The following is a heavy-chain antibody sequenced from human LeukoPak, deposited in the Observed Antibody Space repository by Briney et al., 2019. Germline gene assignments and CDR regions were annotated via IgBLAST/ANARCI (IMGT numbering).Heavy chain of an antibody. V-gene: IGHV3-30*18. D-gene: IGHD6-19*01. CDR2: ISYDGSNK. CDR3: AKAGGIAVAGTFDY. CDR1: GFTFSSYG. J-gene: IGHJ4*02. Sequence: GGSLRLSCAASGFTFSSYGMHWVRQAPGKGLEWVAVISYDGSNKYYADSVKGRFTISRDNSKNTLYLQMNRLRAEDTAVYYCAKAGGIAVAGTFDYWGQGTLVTVSS.